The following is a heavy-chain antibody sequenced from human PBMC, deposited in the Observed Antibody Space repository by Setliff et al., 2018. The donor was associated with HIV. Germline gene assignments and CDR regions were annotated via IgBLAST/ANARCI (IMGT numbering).Heavy chain of an antibody. J-gene: IGHJ1*01. CDR1: GFTFTSSA. Sequence: SVKVSCKASGFTFTSSAMQWVRQARGQRLEWIGWIVVGSGNTNYAQKFQERVTITRDMSTSTAYMELSSLRPEDTAVYYCAADCSGGSCPEYIQHWGQGTLVTVSS. D-gene: IGHD2-15*01. CDR3: AADCSGGSCPEYIQH. CDR2: IVVGSGNT. V-gene: IGHV1-58*02.